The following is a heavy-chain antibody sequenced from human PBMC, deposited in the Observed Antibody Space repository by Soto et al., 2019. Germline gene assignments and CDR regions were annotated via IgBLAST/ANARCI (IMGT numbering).Heavy chain of an antibody. CDR1: GYTFTSYD. V-gene: IGHV1-8*01. Sequence: ASVKVSCKASGYTFTSYDINWVRQATGQGLEWMGWMNPNSGNTGYAQKFQGRVTMTRNTSISTAYMELSSLRSEDTAVYYCARGYSYGGYYYYYSGLDVCGQGTRVTVSS. J-gene: IGHJ6*01. CDR3: ARGYSYGGYYYYYSGLDV. D-gene: IGHD5-18*01. CDR2: MNPNSGNT.